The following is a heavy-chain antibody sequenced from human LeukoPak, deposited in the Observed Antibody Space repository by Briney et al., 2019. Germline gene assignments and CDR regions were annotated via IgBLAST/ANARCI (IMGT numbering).Heavy chain of an antibody. J-gene: IGHJ6*03. V-gene: IGHV3-30-3*01. CDR2: ISYDGSNK. CDR3: ARGALPRDYYYYMDV. CDR1: GFTFSSYA. Sequence: GGSLRLSCAASGFTFSSYAMHWVRQAPGKGLEWVAVISYDGSNKYYADSVKGRFTISRDNSKNTLYLQMNSLRAEDTAVYYCARGALPRDYYYYMDVWGKGTTVTVSS.